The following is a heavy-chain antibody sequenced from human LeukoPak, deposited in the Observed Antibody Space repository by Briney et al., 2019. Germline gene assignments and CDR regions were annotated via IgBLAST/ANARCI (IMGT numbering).Heavy chain of an antibody. CDR2: IWVDGTRK. CDR1: GFPFSQHG. D-gene: IGHD2-2*01. V-gene: IGHV3-33*01. Sequence: GGSLRLSCATSGFPFSQHGYHWVRQAPGKGLEWTAVIWVDGTRKYYADSVEGRFTISRDNSQSTLYLQIDSLRPEDTAVYYCVAVLVPAAFWHFDVWGRGTQVTVSS. CDR3: VAVLVPAAFWHFDV. J-gene: IGHJ2*01.